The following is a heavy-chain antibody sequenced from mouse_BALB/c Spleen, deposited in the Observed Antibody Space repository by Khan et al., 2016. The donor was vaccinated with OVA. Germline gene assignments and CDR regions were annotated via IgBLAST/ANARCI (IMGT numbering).Heavy chain of an antibody. Sequence: QVQLKESGADVVKSGASVKLSCKASGYTFTSYDLNWVRQRPEQGLEWIGWIFPGDGTTKYNEKFKGKATLTTDKSSSTAYIQLSRLTSADAAVYFCARSRGSMDYWGQGTSVTVAS. D-gene: IGHD1-1*01. CDR3: ARSRGSMDY. CDR2: IFPGDGTT. CDR1: GYTFTSYD. J-gene: IGHJ4*01. V-gene: IGHV1S56*01.